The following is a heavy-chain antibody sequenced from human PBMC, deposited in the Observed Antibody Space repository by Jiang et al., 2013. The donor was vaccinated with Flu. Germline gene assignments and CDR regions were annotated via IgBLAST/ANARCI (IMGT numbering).Heavy chain of an antibody. CDR1: GFSLSTSGVG. CDR2: IYWNDDK. V-gene: IGHV2-5*01. J-gene: IGHJ4*02. CDR3: AHWAPVPVDTAMVSFDY. Sequence: KPTQTLTLTCTFSGFSLSTSGVGVGWIRQPPGKALEWLALIYWNDDKRYSPSLKSRLTITKDTSKNQVVLTMTNMDPVDTATYYCAHWAPVPVDTAMVSFDYWGQGTLVTVSS. D-gene: IGHD5-18*01.